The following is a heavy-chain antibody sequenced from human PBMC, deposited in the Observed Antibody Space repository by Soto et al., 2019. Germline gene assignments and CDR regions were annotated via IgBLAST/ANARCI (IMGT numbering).Heavy chain of an antibody. J-gene: IGHJ6*02. Sequence: LRLSCAASGFTFSSYSMNWVRQAPGKGLEWVSYISSSSSTIYYADSVKGRFTISRDNAKNSLYLQMNSLRDEDTAVYYCARDGHTVTSLYYYYGMDVWGQGTTVTVSS. CDR2: ISSSSSTI. V-gene: IGHV3-48*02. D-gene: IGHD4-17*01. CDR3: ARDGHTVTSLYYYYGMDV. CDR1: GFTFSSYS.